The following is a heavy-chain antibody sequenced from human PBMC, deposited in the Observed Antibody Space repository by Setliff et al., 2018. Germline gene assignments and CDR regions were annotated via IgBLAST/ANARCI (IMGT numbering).Heavy chain of an antibody. CDR3: AKDHHYGSGSYYNGPLDY. J-gene: IGHJ4*02. D-gene: IGHD3-10*01. CDR2: ISWNSSSI. CDR1: GFTFDDYA. V-gene: IGHV3-9*01. Sequence: GGSLRLSCAASGFTFDDYAMHWVRQAPGKGLEWVSGISWNSSSIGYADSVKGRFTISRDNAKNSLYLQMNSLRAEDTALYYCAKDHHYGSGSYYNGPLDYWGQGTLVTVSS.